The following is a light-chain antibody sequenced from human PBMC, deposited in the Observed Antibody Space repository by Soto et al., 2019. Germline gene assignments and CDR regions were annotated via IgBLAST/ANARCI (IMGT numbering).Light chain of an antibody. CDR1: SSDVGGYNY. V-gene: IGLV2-14*03. CDR3: SSYTSTSTWV. CDR2: NVS. J-gene: IGLJ3*02. Sequence: QPVLTQPASVSGSPGQSIAISCTGTSSDVGGYNYVSWYQQHPGKAPKLIIYNVSNRPSGVSDRFSGSKSGNTASLTVSGLQADDEADYYCSSYTSTSTWVFGGGTKVTVL.